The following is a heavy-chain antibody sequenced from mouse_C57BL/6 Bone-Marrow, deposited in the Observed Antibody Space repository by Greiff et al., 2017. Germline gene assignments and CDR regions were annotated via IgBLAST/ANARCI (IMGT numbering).Heavy chain of an antibody. J-gene: IGHJ4*01. D-gene: IGHD2-4*01. Sequence: VQLQQSVAELVRPGASVKLSCTASGFNFKNTYMHWVKQRPGQGLEWIGRIDPANGNTKYAPKFQGKATLTADTSSNTAYLQRSRLTSEDAAIYDCATPYYYDYDVDDWGQGTSVTVSS. CDR2: IDPANGNT. CDR3: ATPYYYDYDVDD. CDR1: GFNFKNTY. V-gene: IGHV14-3*01.